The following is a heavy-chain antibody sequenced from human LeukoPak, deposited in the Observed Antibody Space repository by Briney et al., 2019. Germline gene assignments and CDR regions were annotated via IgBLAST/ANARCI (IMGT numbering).Heavy chain of an antibody. CDR2: IYGRAST. CDR1: GYSLGKNYY. CDR3: ARYDSRGSASTKFDY. Sequence: SETLSLTCAVSGYSLGKNYYWGWIRQSPGKGLEWIGRIYGRASTSYNPSLMNRVTISVDTSKNHFSLQLTSVTAADTAVYYCARYDSRGSASTKFDYWGPGIQVTVSS. V-gene: IGHV4-38-2*01. D-gene: IGHD3-3*01. J-gene: IGHJ4*02.